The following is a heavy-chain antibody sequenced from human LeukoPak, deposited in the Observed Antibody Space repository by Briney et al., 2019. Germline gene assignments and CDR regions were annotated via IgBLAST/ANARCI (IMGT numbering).Heavy chain of an antibody. J-gene: IGHJ6*02. Sequence: ASVKVSCKVSGYTLTELSMHWVRQAPGKGLEWMGGFDPEDGETIYAQKFQGRVTMTEDTSTDTAYMELSSLRSEDTAVYYCVTMESTYYYYGMDVWGQGTTVTVSS. V-gene: IGHV1-24*01. CDR1: GYTLTELS. CDR3: VTMESTYYYYGMDV. CDR2: FDPEDGET. D-gene: IGHD3-3*01.